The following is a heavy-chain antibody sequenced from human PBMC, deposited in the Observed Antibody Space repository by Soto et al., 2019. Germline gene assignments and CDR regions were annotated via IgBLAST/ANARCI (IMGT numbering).Heavy chain of an antibody. J-gene: IGHJ4*02. Sequence: QITLNESGPTQVKPRQTLTLTCTFSGFSLTTSGVGVGWIRQSPGKAPEWLALIYWDDDKSYSPSLKSRLTITSDISKNQVVLTMADLDSADTATYSCAHRVLRTVFGLVTTTAIYFDFWGQGTPVAFSS. CDR3: AHRVLRTVFGLVTTTAIYFDF. CDR1: GFSLTTSGVG. D-gene: IGHD3-3*01. V-gene: IGHV2-5*02. CDR2: IYWDDDK.